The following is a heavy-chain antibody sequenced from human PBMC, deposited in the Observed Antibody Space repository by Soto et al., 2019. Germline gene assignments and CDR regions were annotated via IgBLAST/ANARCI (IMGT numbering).Heavy chain of an antibody. J-gene: IGHJ6*02. CDR2: IRSKAYGGTT. V-gene: IGHV3-49*03. CDR3: TRVINPYYYYYGMDV. Sequence: SGGSLRLSCTASGFTFGDYAMSWFRQAPGKGLEWVGFIRSKAYGGTTEYAASVKGRFTISRDDSKSIAYLQMNSLKTEDTAVYYCTRVINPYYYYYGMDVWGQGTTVTVSS. CDR1: GFTFGDYA.